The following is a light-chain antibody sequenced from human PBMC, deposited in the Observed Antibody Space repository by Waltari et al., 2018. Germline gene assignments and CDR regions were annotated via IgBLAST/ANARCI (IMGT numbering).Light chain of an antibody. CDR3: QHYVRLPAT. V-gene: IGKV3-20*01. J-gene: IGKJ1*01. Sequence: EIVLTQSPGTLSLSPGERSTLSCRASQSVSRTLAWYQQTPSQAPKLLIYGASIVDTGIPDWCAGSGARTDFRLTSSSLEPEDFAIYCWQHYVRLPATFGQGTKVEIK. CDR1: QSVSRT. CDR2: GAS.